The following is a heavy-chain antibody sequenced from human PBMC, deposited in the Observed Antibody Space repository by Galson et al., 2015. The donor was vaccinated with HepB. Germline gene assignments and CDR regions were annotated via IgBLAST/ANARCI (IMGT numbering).Heavy chain of an antibody. J-gene: IGHJ6*03. CDR2: ISYDGSNK. CDR3: ARDPSPIEDYYYYMDV. D-gene: IGHD5-24*01. CDR1: GFTFSSYG. V-gene: IGHV3-30*03. Sequence: SLRLSCAASGFTFSSYGMHWVRQAPGKGLEWVAVISYDGSNKYYADSVKGRFTISRDNSKNTLYLQMNSLRAEDTAVYYCARDPSPIEDYYYYMDVWGKGTTVTVSS.